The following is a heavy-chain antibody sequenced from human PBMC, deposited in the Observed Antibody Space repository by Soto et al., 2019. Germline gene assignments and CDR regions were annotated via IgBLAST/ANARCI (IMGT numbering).Heavy chain of an antibody. CDR2: LYDGSNK. J-gene: IGHJ6*02. Sequence: QVQLVESGGGVVQPGRSLRLSCAASGFTFSSYGMHWVRQAPGKGLEWVAVLYDGSNKYYAESVKGRFTISRDNSKNTLYLQMNSLRAEDTVVYYCAKEVWSGAMDGWGQGTTVSVSS. D-gene: IGHD3-3*01. V-gene: IGHV3-30*18. CDR1: GFTFSSYG. CDR3: AKEVWSGAMDG.